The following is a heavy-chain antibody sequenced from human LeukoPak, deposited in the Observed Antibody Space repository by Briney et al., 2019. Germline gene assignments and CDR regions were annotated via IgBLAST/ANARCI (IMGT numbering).Heavy chain of an antibody. V-gene: IGHV4-59*01. J-gene: IGHJ5*02. D-gene: IGHD2-2*01. CDR3: ARHYCTSTSCYGWFDP. Sequence: SETLSLTCTASGGSLSNNYWSWIRLPPGKGLEWIGDIYYSGTTTIYYSGSTTYNPSLKSRVTISVHTSTNQFSLRLSSVTAADTAVYYCARHYCTSTSCYGWFDPWGRGTLVTVSS. CDR2: IYYSGTTTIYYSGST. CDR1: GGSLSNNY.